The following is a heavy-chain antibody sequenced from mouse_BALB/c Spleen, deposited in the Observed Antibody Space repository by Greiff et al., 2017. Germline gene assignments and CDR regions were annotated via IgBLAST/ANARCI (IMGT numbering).Heavy chain of an antibody. D-gene: IGHD2-1*01. V-gene: IGHV1-7*01. CDR3: ARSDGNYAY. Sequence: VQLQESGAELAKPGASVKMSCKASGYTFTSYWMHWVKQRPGQGLEWIGYINPSTGYTEYNQKFKDKATLTADKSSSTAYMQLSSLTSEDSAVYYCARSDGNYAYWGQGTLVTVSA. CDR1: GYTFTSYW. CDR2: INPSTGYT. J-gene: IGHJ3*01.